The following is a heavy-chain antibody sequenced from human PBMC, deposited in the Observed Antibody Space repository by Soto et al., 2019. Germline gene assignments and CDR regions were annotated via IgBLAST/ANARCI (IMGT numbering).Heavy chain of an antibody. CDR3: ARDRAAAGTGWFDP. D-gene: IGHD6-13*01. J-gene: IGHJ5*02. CDR2: INSDGSST. CDR1: GFTFSSYW. V-gene: IGHV3-74*01. Sequence: GGSRGLSCAASGFTFSSYWVHWVRQAPGKGLVWVSRINSDGSSTSYADSVKGRFTISRDNAKNTLYLQMNSLRAEDTAVYYCARDRAAAGTGWFDPWGQGTLVTVSS.